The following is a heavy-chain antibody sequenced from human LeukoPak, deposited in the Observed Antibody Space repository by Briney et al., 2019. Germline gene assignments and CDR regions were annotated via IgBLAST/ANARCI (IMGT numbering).Heavy chain of an antibody. V-gene: IGHV3-33*01. CDR3: ARSSKLKSPETYYYESRGNYYAFDI. J-gene: IGHJ3*02. CDR2: IWYDGSNK. CDR1: GFTFSSYG. D-gene: IGHD3-22*01. Sequence: GGSLRLSCAASGFTFSSYGMHWVRQAPGKGLEWVAVIWYDGSNKYYADSVKGRFTISRDNSKNTLYLQMNSLRAEDTAVYYCARSSKLKSPETYYYESRGNYYAFDIWGQGTMVTVS.